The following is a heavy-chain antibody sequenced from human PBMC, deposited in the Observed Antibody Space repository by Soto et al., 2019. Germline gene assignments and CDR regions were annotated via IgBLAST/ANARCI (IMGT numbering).Heavy chain of an antibody. Sequence: ASVKVSCKASGGTFSSYAISWVRQAPGQGLEWMGGIIPIFGTANYAQKFQGRVTITADESTSTAYMELSSLRSEDTAVYYCARGYSSGWYQVRYFDYWGKGTLVTVSS. J-gene: IGHJ4*02. CDR1: GGTFSSYA. D-gene: IGHD6-19*01. CDR3: ARGYSSGWYQVRYFDY. V-gene: IGHV1-69*13. CDR2: IIPIFGTA.